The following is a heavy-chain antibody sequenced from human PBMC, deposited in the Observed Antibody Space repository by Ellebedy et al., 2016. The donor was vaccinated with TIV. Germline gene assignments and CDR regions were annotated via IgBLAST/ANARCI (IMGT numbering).Heavy chain of an antibody. D-gene: IGHD5-18*01. V-gene: IGHV2-26*01. CDR3: AHGMVRLKDAFDI. J-gene: IGHJ3*02. CDR1: GFSLRNPRMG. CDR2: IFSSGDE. Sequence: SGPTLVKPTETLTLTCTVSGFSLRNPRMGVSWIRQPPGKALEWLAHIFSSGDEAYNTSLKNRLAISQDTSKNQVVLTMTNMDPVDTATYYCAHGMVRLKDAFDIWGQGTMVTVSS.